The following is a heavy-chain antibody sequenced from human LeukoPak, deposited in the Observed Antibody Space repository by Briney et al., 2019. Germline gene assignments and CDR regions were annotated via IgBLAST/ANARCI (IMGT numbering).Heavy chain of an antibody. Sequence: WGSLRLSCVASGFTCSSYEMNWVRQAPGKGLKWVSYISSRGDIIYYADSVRGRFTISRDNADNSLYLQMNSLRAEDTAVYYCARDAWGYYYMDVWGRGTTVTVSS. CDR3: ARDAWGYYYMDV. J-gene: IGHJ6*03. CDR2: ISSRGDII. V-gene: IGHV3-48*03. D-gene: IGHD7-27*01. CDR1: GFTCSSYE.